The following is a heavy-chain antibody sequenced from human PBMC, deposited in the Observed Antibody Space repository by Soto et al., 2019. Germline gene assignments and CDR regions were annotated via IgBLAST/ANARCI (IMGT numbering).Heavy chain of an antibody. D-gene: IGHD6-19*01. V-gene: IGHV3-21*01. CDR3: ARGIMGIVVVDY. J-gene: IGHJ4*02. CDR1: GFTFSSYS. CDR2: ISSSSSYI. Sequence: PGGSLRLSCAASGFTFSSYSMNWVRQAPGKGLEWVSSISSSSSYIYYADSVKGRFTISRDNAKNSLYLQMNSLRAEDTAVYYCARGIMGIVVVDYWGQGTLVTVSS.